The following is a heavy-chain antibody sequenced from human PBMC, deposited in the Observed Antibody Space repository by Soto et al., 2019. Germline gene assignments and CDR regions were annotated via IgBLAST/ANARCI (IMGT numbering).Heavy chain of an antibody. Sequence: GALRLSCVGSGFTFSTYSINWVRQAPGKGLEWVSSISSRSDIYYADSVKGRFTISRDNAKNSVSLQMNSLRAEDTAVYYCAREYTAWPLAYGLDVWGQGTTVTVSS. D-gene: IGHD2-2*02. V-gene: IGHV3-21*01. CDR1: GFTFSTYS. CDR3: AREYTAWPLAYGLDV. J-gene: IGHJ6*02. CDR2: ISSRSDI.